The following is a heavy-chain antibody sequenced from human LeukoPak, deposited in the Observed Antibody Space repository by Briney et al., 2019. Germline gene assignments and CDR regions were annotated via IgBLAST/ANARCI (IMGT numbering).Heavy chain of an antibody. CDR2: GSANGNSR. J-gene: IGHJ3*01. D-gene: IGHD3-9*01. CDR1: GFTFRSHE. CDR3: SRRAILTGHTDVFDV. Sequence: GGSLRLSCAASGFTFRSHEMNWVRQAPGKGLEWVSYGSANGNSRYYADSVKGRFTISRDNAKNSLYLQMNSLRAEDTAVYYCSRRAILTGHTDVFDVWGQGTEVTVSS. V-gene: IGHV3-48*03.